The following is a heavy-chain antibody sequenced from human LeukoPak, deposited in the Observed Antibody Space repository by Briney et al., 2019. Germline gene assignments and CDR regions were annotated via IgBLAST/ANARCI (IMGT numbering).Heavy chain of an antibody. CDR3: AREGYSSGWYAKQINWFDP. CDR1: GGTFSSYA. D-gene: IGHD6-19*01. J-gene: IGHJ5*02. CDR2: IIPIFGTA. V-gene: IGHV1-69*01. Sequence: SVKVSCKASGGTFSSYAISWVRQAPGQGLEWMGGIIPIFGTANYAQKFQGRVTITADESTSTAYMELSSLRSEDTAVYYCAREGYSSGWYAKQINWFDPWGQGTLVTVSS.